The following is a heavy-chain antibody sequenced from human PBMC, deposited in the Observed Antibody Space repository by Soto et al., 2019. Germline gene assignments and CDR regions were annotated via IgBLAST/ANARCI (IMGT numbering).Heavy chain of an antibody. CDR2: INPSGGST. J-gene: IGHJ3*02. CDR1: GYSFTSYY. D-gene: IGHD6-19*01. CDR3: AVTFVAGMEAWDAFDI. V-gene: IGHV1-46*03. Sequence: ASVKVSCKASGYSFTSYYMHWVLQAPGQGLEWMGIINPSGGSTSYAQKFQGRVTMTRDTSTSTVYMELSSLRSEDTAVYYCAVTFVAGMEAWDAFDICGQETMVIVSS.